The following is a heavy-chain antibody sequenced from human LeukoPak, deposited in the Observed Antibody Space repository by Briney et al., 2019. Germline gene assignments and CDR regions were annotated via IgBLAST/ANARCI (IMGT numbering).Heavy chain of an antibody. CDR1: GYTFTSYG. CDR3: ARDRAGSSGWLDAFDI. CDR2: ISAYNGNT. D-gene: IGHD6-19*01. Sequence: RRASVKVSCKASGYTFTSYGISWVRQAPGQGLEWMGWISAYNGNTNYAQKLQGRVTMTTDTSTSTAYMELRSLRSDDTAVYYCARDRAGSSGWLDAFDIWGQGNPGHRLL. V-gene: IGHV1-18*01. J-gene: IGHJ3*02.